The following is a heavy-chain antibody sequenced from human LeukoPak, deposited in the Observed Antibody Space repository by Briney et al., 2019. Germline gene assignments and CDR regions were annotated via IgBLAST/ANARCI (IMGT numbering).Heavy chain of an antibody. D-gene: IGHD4-17*01. CDR2: IYYSGST. CDR1: GGSISSSSYY. V-gene: IGHV4-39*07. CDR3: ARANDYGDYGPQGDAFDI. J-gene: IGHJ3*02. Sequence: SEILSLTCTVSGGSISSSSYYWGWIRQPPGKGLEWIGSIYYSGSTYYNPSLKSRVTISVDKSKNQFSLKLSSVTAADTAVYYCARANDYGDYGPQGDAFDIWGQGTMVTVSS.